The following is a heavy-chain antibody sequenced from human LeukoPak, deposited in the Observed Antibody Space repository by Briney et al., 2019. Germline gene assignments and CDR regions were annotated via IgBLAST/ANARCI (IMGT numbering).Heavy chain of an antibody. CDR3: ARGGIAVALY. Sequence: GGSLRLSCAASGSTFSSYLMSWVRQAPGKGLEWVANIKQDGSEKYYVDSVKGRFTISRDNAKNSLYLQMNSLRAEDTAVYYCARGGIAVALYWGQGTLVTVSS. CDR1: GSTFSSYL. D-gene: IGHD6-19*01. CDR2: IKQDGSEK. J-gene: IGHJ4*02. V-gene: IGHV3-7*01.